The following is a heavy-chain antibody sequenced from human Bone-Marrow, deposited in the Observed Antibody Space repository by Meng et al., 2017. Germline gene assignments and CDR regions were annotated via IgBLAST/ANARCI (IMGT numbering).Heavy chain of an antibody. J-gene: IGHJ4*02. CDR3: ARALTYGSGSYNSRIFDY. D-gene: IGHD3-10*01. CDR2: IYHSGST. V-gene: IGHV4-4*02. CDR1: GGSTSSSSW. Sequence: HVQLHEWGLGRLRPSVSLALPGAVAGGSTSSSSWSGWGRQPPGKGLEWIGEIYHSGSTNYNPYLKSRVTISVDKSKNQFSLKLSSVTAADTAVYYCARALTYGSGSYNSRIFDYWGQGTLVTVSS.